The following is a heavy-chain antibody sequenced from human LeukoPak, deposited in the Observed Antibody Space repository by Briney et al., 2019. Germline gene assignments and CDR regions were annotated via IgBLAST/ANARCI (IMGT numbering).Heavy chain of an antibody. D-gene: IGHD1-1*01. CDR3: ARPVPSRLGWFDP. V-gene: IGHV4-39*01. CDR1: GGSISSSTYF. J-gene: IGHJ5*02. CDR2: IYYSGST. Sequence: SETLSLTCTVSGGSISSSTYFWGWIRQPPGKGLEWIGTIYYSGSTYYNPSLKSRVSISVHTSKNQFSLKLRSVTAADTAVYYCARPVPSRLGWFDPWGQGALVTVSS.